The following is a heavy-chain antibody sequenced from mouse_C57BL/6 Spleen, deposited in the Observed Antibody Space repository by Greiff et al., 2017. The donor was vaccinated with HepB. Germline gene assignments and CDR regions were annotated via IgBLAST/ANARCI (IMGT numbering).Heavy chain of an antibody. CDR2: IYPGDGDT. CDR1: GYAFSSSW. V-gene: IGHV1-82*01. J-gene: IGHJ2*01. CDR3: ARSGDYYGSRGY. Sequence: VKLQQSGPELVKPGASVKISCKASGYAFSSSWMNWVKQRPGKGLEWIGRIYPGDGDTNYNGKFKGKATLTADKSSSTAYMQLSSLTSEDSAVYFCARSGDYYGSRGYWGQGTTLTVSS. D-gene: IGHD1-1*01.